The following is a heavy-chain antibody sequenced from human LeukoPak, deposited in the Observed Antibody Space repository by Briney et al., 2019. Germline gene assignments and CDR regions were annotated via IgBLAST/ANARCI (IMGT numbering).Heavy chain of an antibody. J-gene: IGHJ4*02. CDR3: ARASYCSDGSCYSDY. Sequence: SVKVSCKASGGTFTNYAINWVRQAPGQGLEWMGRIIPILDVTNYAQKVKGRVTMTTDTSTSTAYMELRSLKSDDTAVYYCARASYCSDGSCYSDYWGQGTLVTVSS. D-gene: IGHD2-15*01. CDR2: IIPILDVT. V-gene: IGHV1-69*04. CDR1: GGTFTNYA.